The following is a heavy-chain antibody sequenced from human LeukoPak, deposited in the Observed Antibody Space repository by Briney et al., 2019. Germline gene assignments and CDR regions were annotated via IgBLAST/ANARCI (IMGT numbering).Heavy chain of an antibody. J-gene: IGHJ5*02. CDR2: INPNSGGT. CDR1: GYTFTGYY. D-gene: IGHD2-15*01. V-gene: IGHV1-2*02. CDR3: ARAGPELRYCSGGSCYSVWFDP. Sequence: ASVKVSCKASGYTFTGYYMHWVRQAAGQGLEWMGWINPNSGGTNYAQKFQGRVTMTRDTSISTAYMELSRLRSDDTAVYYCARAGPELRYCSGGSCYSVWFDPWGQGTLVTVSS.